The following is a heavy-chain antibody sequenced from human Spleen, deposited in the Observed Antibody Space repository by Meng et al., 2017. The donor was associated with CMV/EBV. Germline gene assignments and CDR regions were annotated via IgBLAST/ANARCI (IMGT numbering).Heavy chain of an antibody. Sequence: SLKISCAVSGITFDDYAMHWVRQVPGKGLEWVSGIGWNSGSVGYRDSVKGRFTISRDNADNSLYLQMNSLRAEDTALYYCAKDYRWARDSMAGAYFDYWGQGVLVTVSS. CDR3: AKDYRWARDSMAGAYFDY. CDR1: GITFDDYA. V-gene: IGHV3-9*01. J-gene: IGHJ4*02. D-gene: IGHD6-19*01. CDR2: IGWNSGSV.